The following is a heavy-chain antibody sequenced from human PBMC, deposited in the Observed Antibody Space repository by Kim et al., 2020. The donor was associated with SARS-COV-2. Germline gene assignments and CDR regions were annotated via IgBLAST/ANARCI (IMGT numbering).Heavy chain of an antibody. D-gene: IGHD3-10*01. V-gene: IGHV3-21*04. CDR3: ARLGIYGAGSYNP. Sequence: YGDSVKGRFTNSRDNAKNSLYLQMNSRRAEDTAVYYCARLGIYGAGSYNPWGQGTLVTVSS. J-gene: IGHJ5*02.